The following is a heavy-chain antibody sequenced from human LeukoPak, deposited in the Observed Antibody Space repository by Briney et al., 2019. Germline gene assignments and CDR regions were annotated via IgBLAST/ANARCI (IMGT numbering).Heavy chain of an antibody. CDR3: ARDYHTFSYYDSSGRHDAFDI. D-gene: IGHD3-22*01. V-gene: IGHV3-48*03. CDR2: ISSSGSTL. CDR1: GFTFSSYE. J-gene: IGHJ3*02. Sequence: QPGGSLRLSCAASGFTFSSYEMNWVRQAPGKGLEWVSYISSSGSTLYYADSVKGRFTISRDNAKNSLYLQMNSLRAEDTAVYYCARDYHTFSYYDSSGRHDAFDIWGQGTMVTVSS.